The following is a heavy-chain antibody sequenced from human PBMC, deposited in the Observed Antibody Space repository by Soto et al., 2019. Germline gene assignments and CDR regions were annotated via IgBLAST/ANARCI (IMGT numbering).Heavy chain of an antibody. Sequence: QVQLVQSGAEVKKPGSSVKVSCKASGGTFSSYAISWVRQAPGQGLEWMGGIIPIFGTANYAQKFQGRVTITADESTSTAYMGLGSLRSEDTAVYYCARPGGGYCSGGSCYPPDYYYGMDVWGQGTTVTVSS. CDR2: IIPIFGTA. D-gene: IGHD2-15*01. CDR3: ARPGGGYCSGGSCYPPDYYYGMDV. J-gene: IGHJ6*02. V-gene: IGHV1-69*01. CDR1: GGTFSSYA.